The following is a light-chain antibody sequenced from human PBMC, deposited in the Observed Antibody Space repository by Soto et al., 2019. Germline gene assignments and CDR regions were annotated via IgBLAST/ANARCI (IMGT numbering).Light chain of an antibody. V-gene: IGLV2-14*03. Sequence: QSLLTQPASVSGSPGQSITISCTGTSSDVGAYDFVSRYQQHPDKAPKLMIYEVSNRPSGVSNRFSGSKSVNTATLTISGLQAEDEADYYCSSYTSSSTRVFGTGTKVTVL. J-gene: IGLJ1*01. CDR1: SSDVGAYDF. CDR2: EVS. CDR3: SSYTSSSTRV.